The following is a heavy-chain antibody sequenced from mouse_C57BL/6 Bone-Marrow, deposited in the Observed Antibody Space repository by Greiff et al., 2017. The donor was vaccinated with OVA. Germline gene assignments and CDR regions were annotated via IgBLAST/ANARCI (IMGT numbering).Heavy chain of an antibody. CDR3: ARGSH. V-gene: IGHV5-6*01. Sequence: EVMLVESGGDLVKPGGSLKLSCAASGFTFSSYGMSWVRQTPDKRLEWVATISSGGSYTYYQDSVKGRFTISRDNAKNTLYLQMSSLKSEDTAMYYCARGSHWGQGTTLTVSS. J-gene: IGHJ2*01. CDR2: ISSGGSYT. D-gene: IGHD1-1*01. CDR1: GFTFSSYG.